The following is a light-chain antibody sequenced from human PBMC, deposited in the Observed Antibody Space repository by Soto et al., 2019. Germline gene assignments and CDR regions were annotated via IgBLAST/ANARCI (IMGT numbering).Light chain of an antibody. Sequence: DIQMNQSPSSLSASEGDRLTISCRASQSISSYLNWYQQTPGKAPKLLIYAASSLQSGVPSRFSGSGSGTDFTLTISSLQPEDFATYYCQQSYSTPQTFGQGTRLEIK. J-gene: IGKJ5*01. CDR1: QSISSY. V-gene: IGKV1-39*01. CDR3: QQSYSTPQT. CDR2: AAS.